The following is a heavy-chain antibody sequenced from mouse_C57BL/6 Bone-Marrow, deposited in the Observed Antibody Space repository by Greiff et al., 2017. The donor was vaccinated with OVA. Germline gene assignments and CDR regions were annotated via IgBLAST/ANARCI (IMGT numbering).Heavy chain of an antibody. V-gene: IGHV1-55*01. CDR1: GYTFTSYW. CDR2: IYPGSGST. Sequence: VQLQQPGAELVKPGASVKMSCKASGYTFTSYWITWVKQRPGQGLEWIGDIYPGSGSTNYNEKFKSKATLTVDTSSSTAYMQLSSLTSEDSAVYYWARLDYYGSSVAWFAYWGQGTLVTVAA. CDR3: ARLDYYGSSVAWFAY. D-gene: IGHD1-1*01. J-gene: IGHJ3*01.